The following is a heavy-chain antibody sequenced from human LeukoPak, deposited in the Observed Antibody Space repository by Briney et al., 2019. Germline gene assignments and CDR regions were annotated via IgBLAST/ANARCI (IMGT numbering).Heavy chain of an antibody. CDR1: GGSISSYY. CDR3: ASVLRSTSYYYYYGMDV. CDR2: IYYSGST. J-gene: IGHJ6*02. Sequence: SETLSLTCTVSGGSISSYYWSWIRQPPGKGLEWIGYIYYSGSTNYNPSLKSRVTISVDTSKNQFSLKLSSVTAADTAVYYCASVLRSTSYYYYYGMDVWGQGTTVTVSS. D-gene: IGHD4-17*01. V-gene: IGHV4-59*12.